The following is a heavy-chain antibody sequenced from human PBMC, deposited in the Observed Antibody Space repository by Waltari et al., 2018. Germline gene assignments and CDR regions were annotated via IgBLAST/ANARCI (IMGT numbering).Heavy chain of an antibody. V-gene: IGHV1-8*02. CDR2: MNPNSGNT. D-gene: IGHD4-17*01. CDR1: GYTFTSYD. CDR3: ATLMTTEPLIDY. Sequence: QVQLVQSGAEVKKPGASVKVSCKASGYTFTSYDINWVRQATGQGLEWMGWMNPNSGNTGYAQKFQGRVTMTEDTSTDTAYMELSSLRSEDTAVYYCATLMTTEPLIDYWGQGTLVTVSS. J-gene: IGHJ4*02.